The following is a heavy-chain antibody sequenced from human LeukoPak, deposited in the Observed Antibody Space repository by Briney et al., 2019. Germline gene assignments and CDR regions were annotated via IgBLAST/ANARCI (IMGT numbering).Heavy chain of an antibody. V-gene: IGHV4-4*07. CDR2: FYSGGST. CDR1: GGSISSYY. J-gene: IGHJ4*02. Sequence: SETLSLTCTVSGGSISSYYWSWIRQPAGKGLEWIGRFYSGGSTDYNPSLKSRVTMSVDTSKNQFSLKLSSVTAADTAVYYCARVYSGYDLPGSLANYYFNYWGQGALATVSS. D-gene: IGHD5-12*01. CDR3: ARVYSGYDLPGSLANYYFNY.